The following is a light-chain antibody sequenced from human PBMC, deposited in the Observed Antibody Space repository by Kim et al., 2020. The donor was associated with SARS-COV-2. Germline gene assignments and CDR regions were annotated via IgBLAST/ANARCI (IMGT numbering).Light chain of an antibody. J-gene: IGKJ4*01. Sequence: FPGEIATLSCRASQSVSSNLAWYQQKPGQAPRLLIYDASTTATGIPARFSGSGSGTEFTLTISSLQSEDFTFYYCQQYTKWPPTFGGGTKVDIK. V-gene: IGKV3-15*01. CDR3: QQYTKWPPT. CDR1: QSVSSN. CDR2: DAS.